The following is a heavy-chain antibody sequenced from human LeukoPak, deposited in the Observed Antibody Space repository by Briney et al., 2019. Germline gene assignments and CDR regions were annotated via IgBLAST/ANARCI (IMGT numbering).Heavy chain of an antibody. V-gene: IGHV3-74*01. CDR2: INGDGRNI. CDR1: GFTFSSYW. Sequence: GGSLRLSCVASGFTFSSYWMHWVRQDPRKGLVWVSRINGDGRNIDYADSVRGRFTISRDNAKNTLYLQMNTLRVEDTAVYYCTRDLMDYDVSTGLHHYYMDVWGQGTTVTVSS. J-gene: IGHJ6*02. CDR3: TRDLMDYDVSTGLHHYYMDV. D-gene: IGHD3-9*01.